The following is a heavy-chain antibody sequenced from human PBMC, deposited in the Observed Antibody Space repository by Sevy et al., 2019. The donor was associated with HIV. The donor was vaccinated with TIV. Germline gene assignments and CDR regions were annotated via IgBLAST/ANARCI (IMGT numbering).Heavy chain of an antibody. Sequence: GGCLRLSCAASGFTFGGYGMHCVRQAPGKGLEWVSLISFDGSNKDYADSVKGRFTISRDNSKNTLYLQMNSLRAEDTAMYYCTREGQRYSSSSGYWGQGTLVIVSS. CDR2: ISFDGSNK. CDR3: TREGQRYSSSSGY. D-gene: IGHD6-6*01. V-gene: IGHV3-30*03. CDR1: GFTFGGYG. J-gene: IGHJ4*02.